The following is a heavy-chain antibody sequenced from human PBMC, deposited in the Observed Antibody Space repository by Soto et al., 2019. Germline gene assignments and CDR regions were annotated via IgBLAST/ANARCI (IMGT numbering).Heavy chain of an antibody. CDR3: AKGVPGIAVAGTGYFQH. D-gene: IGHD6-19*01. V-gene: IGHV3-23*01. CDR1: GFTFSSFA. J-gene: IGHJ1*01. Sequence: GGSLRLSCAGSGFTFSSFAMILVRQAPGKGLEWVSAISGSGGNTYYADSVKGRFTISRDNSKNTLYLQMNSLRAEDTAVYYCAKGVPGIAVAGTGYFQHWGQSTLVTVSS. CDR2: ISGSGGNT.